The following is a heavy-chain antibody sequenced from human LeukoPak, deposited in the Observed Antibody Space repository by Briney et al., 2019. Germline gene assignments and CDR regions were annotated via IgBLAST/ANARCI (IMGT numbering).Heavy chain of an antibody. CDR2: ISYSGST. J-gene: IGHJ4*02. CDR3: ARHGGFASPLGY. V-gene: IGHV4-59*08. D-gene: IGHD3-16*01. Sequence: SETLSLTCTVSGGSISSYYWSWIRQPPGKGLEWIGYISYSGSTSYNPSLKSRVTISVDTSKNQFSLKLTSVTAADTAVYYCARHGGFASPLGYWGQGTLVTVSS. CDR1: GGSISSYY.